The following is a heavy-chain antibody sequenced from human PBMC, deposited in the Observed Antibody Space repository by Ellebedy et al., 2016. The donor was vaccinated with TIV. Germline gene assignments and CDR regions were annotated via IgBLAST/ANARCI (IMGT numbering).Heavy chain of an antibody. CDR3: ARSPYTGYSDLGFDY. Sequence: GESLKISCAASGFTFSNYWMSWVRQAPGKGLEWVANINQDGSETYYVDSVKGRFTISRDNAKNSLYLQMNSLRADDTAVYYCARSPYTGYSDLGFDYWGQGSLVTVSS. CDR1: GFTFSNYW. V-gene: IGHV3-7*01. D-gene: IGHD2-2*02. CDR2: INQDGSET. J-gene: IGHJ4*02.